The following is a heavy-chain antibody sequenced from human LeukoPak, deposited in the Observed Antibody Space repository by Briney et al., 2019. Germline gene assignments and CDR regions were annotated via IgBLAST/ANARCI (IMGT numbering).Heavy chain of an antibody. CDR3: ARGFRYCSGGSCYPGVNWFDP. Sequence: SETLSLTCTVSGDSISSTTYNWGWIRQPPGKGLEWIGSIYYTGITYYNPSLKSRVTMSVDTSENQFSLNLNSVTAADTAVYYCARGFRYCSGGSCYPGVNWFDPWGQGTLVTVSS. J-gene: IGHJ5*02. CDR1: GDSISSTTYN. V-gene: IGHV4-39*01. CDR2: IYYTGIT. D-gene: IGHD2-15*01.